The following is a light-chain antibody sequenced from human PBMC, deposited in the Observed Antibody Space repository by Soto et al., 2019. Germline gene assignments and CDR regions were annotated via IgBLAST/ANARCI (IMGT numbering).Light chain of an antibody. Sequence: QSALTQRRSVSGSPGQSVTISCTGSSSDVGGYNYVSWYQQHPGKAPKRMIYDASKRPSGVPDRFSGSKSGNTASLTISGLQAEDEADYYCCSYAGGYSYVFGIGAKVTVL. J-gene: IGLJ1*01. CDR2: DAS. V-gene: IGLV2-11*01. CDR1: SSDVGGYNY. CDR3: CSYAGGYSYV.